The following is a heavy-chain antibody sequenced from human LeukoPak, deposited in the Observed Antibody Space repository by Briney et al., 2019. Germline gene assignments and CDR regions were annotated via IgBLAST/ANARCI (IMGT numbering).Heavy chain of an antibody. CDR2: ISSSSSTI. Sequence: PGGSLRLSCAASGFTFSSYSMNWVRQAPGKGLEWVSYISSSSSTIYYADSVKGRFTISRDNAKNSLYLQMNSLRAEDTAVYYCASMLTYYYDSSGSSHWGQGTLVTVSS. CDR1: GFTFSSYS. V-gene: IGHV3-48*04. CDR3: ASMLTYYYDSSGSSH. J-gene: IGHJ4*02. D-gene: IGHD3-22*01.